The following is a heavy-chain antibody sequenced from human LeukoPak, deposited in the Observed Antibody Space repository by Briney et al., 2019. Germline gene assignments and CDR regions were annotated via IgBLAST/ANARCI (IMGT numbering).Heavy chain of an antibody. D-gene: IGHD6-13*01. CDR1: VFTFSYYW. J-gene: IGHJ4*02. V-gene: IGHV3-7*01. Sequence: GGSLRLSCAASVFTFSYYWINWVRQPPGKGLEWVASIKQDGSEKYYVDSVKGRFTISRDHANNYISLQMNTLRAEDTAVYYCLRDRGYSTYDCWGQGTLVTVSS. CDR3: LRDRGYSTYDC. CDR2: IKQDGSEK.